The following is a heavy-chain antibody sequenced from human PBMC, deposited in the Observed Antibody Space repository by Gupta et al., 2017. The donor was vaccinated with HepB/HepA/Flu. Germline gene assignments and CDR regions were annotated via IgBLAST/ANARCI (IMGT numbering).Heavy chain of an antibody. J-gene: IGHJ6*02. Sequence: EVQLVESGGGLVQPGGSLRLSCAASGFTFSSYEMNWVRQAPGKGLEWVSYISSSGSTIYYADSVKGRFTISRDNAKNSLYLQMNSLRAEDTAVYYCARLINYYYYGMDVWGQGTTVTVSS. CDR2: ISSSGSTI. CDR1: GFTFSSYE. V-gene: IGHV3-48*03. CDR3: ARLINYYYYGMDV. D-gene: IGHD3-16*01.